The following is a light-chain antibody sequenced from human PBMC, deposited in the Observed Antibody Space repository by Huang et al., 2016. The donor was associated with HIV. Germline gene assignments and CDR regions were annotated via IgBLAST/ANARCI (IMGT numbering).Light chain of an antibody. CDR3: QQYGGSPLT. CDR2: GAS. Sequence: EIVLTQSPGTLSLSPGERAPLSCRASQSVSNYLAWYQQKPGQAPRLPIYGASSRATGIPDRFSGSGSGTDFTLTISRLEPEDFAFYYCQQYGGSPLTFGGGIKVETK. J-gene: IGKJ4*01. V-gene: IGKV3-20*01. CDR1: QSVSNY.